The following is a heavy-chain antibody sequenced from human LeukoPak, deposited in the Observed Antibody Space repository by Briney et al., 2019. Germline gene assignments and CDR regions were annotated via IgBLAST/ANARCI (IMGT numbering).Heavy chain of an antibody. D-gene: IGHD2-2*01. CDR2: ISSSSSYI. J-gene: IGHJ4*02. V-gene: IGHV3-21*01. CDR1: GFTSSSYS. CDR3: ARDLLGYCTSTSCRHFDY. Sequence: GGSLRLSCAASGFTSSSYSMNWVRQAPGKGPEWVSSISSSSSYIYYADSVKGRFTISRDNAKNSLYLQMNSLRAEDTAVYYCARDLLGYCTSTSCRHFDYWGQGTLVTVSS.